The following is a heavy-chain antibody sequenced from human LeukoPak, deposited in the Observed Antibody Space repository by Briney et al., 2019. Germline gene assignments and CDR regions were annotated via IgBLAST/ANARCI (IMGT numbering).Heavy chain of an antibody. CDR2: IYYSGST. CDR1: GGSISSSSYY. Sequence: NPSETLSLTCTVSGGSISSSSYYWGWIRQPPGKGLEWIGSIYYSGSTYYNPSLKSRVTISVDTSKKQFSLKLRSVTAADTAEYYCARHMWVMVRGVNWFDPWGQGTLVTVSS. J-gene: IGHJ5*02. V-gene: IGHV4-39*01. D-gene: IGHD3-10*01. CDR3: ARHMWVMVRGVNWFDP.